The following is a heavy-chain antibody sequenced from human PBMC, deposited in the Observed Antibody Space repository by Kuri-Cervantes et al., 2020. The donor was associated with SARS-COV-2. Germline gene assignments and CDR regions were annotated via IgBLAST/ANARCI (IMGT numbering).Heavy chain of an antibody. CDR3: AKDPTYSDSSGTFDY. Sequence: GESLKISCAASGFTFSSYGMHWVRQAPGKGLEWVAVISYDGSNKYYADSVKGRFTISRDNSKNTLYLQMNSLRAEDTAVYYCAKDPTYSDSSGTFDYWGQGTLVTVSS. D-gene: IGHD3-22*01. J-gene: IGHJ4*02. CDR1: GFTFSSYG. V-gene: IGHV3-30*18. CDR2: ISYDGSNK.